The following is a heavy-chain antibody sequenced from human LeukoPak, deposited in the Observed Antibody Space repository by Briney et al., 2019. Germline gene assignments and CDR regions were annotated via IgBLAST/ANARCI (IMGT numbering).Heavy chain of an antibody. CDR1: GFIFDDYA. V-gene: IGHV3-43*02. J-gene: IGHJ4*02. Sequence: GGSLRLSCAASGFIFDDYAMHWVRQAPGKGLEWVSVISGDGGSTYYADSVKGRFTISRDNSKNSLYLQMNSLRTEDTALYYCAKDHSGYSGDYFDYWGQGTLVAVSS. CDR2: ISGDGGST. CDR3: AKDHSGYSGDYFDY. D-gene: IGHD5-12*01.